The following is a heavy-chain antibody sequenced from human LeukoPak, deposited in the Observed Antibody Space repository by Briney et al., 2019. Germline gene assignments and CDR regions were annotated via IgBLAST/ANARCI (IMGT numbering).Heavy chain of an antibody. CDR2: ISSGGTT. CDR3: ARDRSYGDFAWRY. J-gene: IGHJ4*02. V-gene: IGHV3-53*04. D-gene: IGHD4-17*01. Sequence: PGGSLRLSCAASGFTVSSNFMTWVRQAPGKGLEWVSVISSGGTTYYADSVKGRFTISRHISKNTVYLQMNSLRAGDTAVYYCARDRSYGDFAWRYLVQGTLVTVSS. CDR1: GFTVSSNF.